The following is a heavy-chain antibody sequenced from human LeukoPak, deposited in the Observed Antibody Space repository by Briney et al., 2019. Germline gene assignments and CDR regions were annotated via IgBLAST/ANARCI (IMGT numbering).Heavy chain of an antibody. J-gene: IGHJ4*02. V-gene: IGHV4-59*01. Sequence: KASETLSLTCTVSGGSISSYYWSWIRQPPGKGLEWIGYIYYSGGTNYNPSLKSRVTISVDTSKNQFSLKLSSVTAADTAVYYCATGYYYDSSGFFDYWGQGTLVTVSS. CDR2: IYYSGGT. CDR1: GGSISSYY. D-gene: IGHD3-22*01. CDR3: ATGYYYDSSGFFDY.